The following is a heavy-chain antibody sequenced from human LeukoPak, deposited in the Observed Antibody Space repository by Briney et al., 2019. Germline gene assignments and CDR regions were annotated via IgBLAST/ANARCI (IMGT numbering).Heavy chain of an antibody. CDR2: INHSGST. D-gene: IGHD6-19*01. CDR3: ARRAVAPDAFDI. V-gene: IGHV4-34*01. J-gene: IGHJ3*02. Sequence: SETLSLTCAVYGGSFSGYYWSWIRQPPGKGLEWIGEINHSGSTNYNPSLKSRVTISVDTSKNQFSLKLSSVTAADTAVYYCARRAVAPDAFDIWGQGTMVTVSS. CDR1: GGSFSGYY.